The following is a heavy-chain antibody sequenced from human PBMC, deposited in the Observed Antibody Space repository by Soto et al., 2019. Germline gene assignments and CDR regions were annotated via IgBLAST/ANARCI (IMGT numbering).Heavy chain of an antibody. J-gene: IGHJ4*02. CDR1: GGSIRGYY. Sequence: PSETLSLTCTVSGGSIRGYYSSWIRQPPRKGLEWIGYMYNTGSTDYNPSFESPVTISVDMSKNHFSLSLNSVTAADTAVYYCAGGTDGKKVAYWGQGALVTVSS. D-gene: IGHD5-12*01. CDR3: AGGTDGKKVAY. V-gene: IGHV4-59*01. CDR2: MYNTGST.